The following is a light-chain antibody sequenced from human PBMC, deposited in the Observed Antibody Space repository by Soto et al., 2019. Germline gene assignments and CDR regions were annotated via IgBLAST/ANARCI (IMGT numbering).Light chain of an antibody. V-gene: IGKV3-20*01. CDR3: QQYGSPLT. CDR1: QTISSD. CDR2: GAS. Sequence: EIVMTQSPATLSVSPGERATLSCRASQTISSDLAWYQQKPGQAPRLPIYGASSRATGIPDRFSGSGSGTDFTLTISRLEPEDFAVYYCQQYGSPLTFGGGTKVDI. J-gene: IGKJ4*01.